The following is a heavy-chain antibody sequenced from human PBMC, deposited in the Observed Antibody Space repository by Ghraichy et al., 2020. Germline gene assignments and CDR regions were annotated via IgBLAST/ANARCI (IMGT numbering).Heavy chain of an antibody. Sequence: TLSLTCTVSGGSISSYYWSWIRQPPGKGLEWIGYIYYSGSTNYNPSLKSRVTISVDTSKNQFSLKLSSVTAADTAVYYCAREGPEYNWFDPWGQGTLVTVSS. J-gene: IGHJ5*02. CDR1: GGSISSYY. D-gene: IGHD1-14*01. CDR3: AREGPEYNWFDP. V-gene: IGHV4-59*01. CDR2: IYYSGST.